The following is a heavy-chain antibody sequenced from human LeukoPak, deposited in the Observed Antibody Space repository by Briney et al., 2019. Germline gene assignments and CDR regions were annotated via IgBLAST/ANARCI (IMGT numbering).Heavy chain of an antibody. V-gene: IGHV1-69*04. CDR2: IIPILGIA. CDR3: ARVAVTSPYYYGMDV. CDR1: GYTFTSYA. D-gene: IGHD4-17*01. J-gene: IGHJ6*02. Sequence: GASVKVSCKASGYTFTSYAISWARQAPGQGLEWMGRIIPILGIANYAQKFQGRVTITADKSTSTAYMELSSLRSEDTAVYYCARVAVTSPYYYGMDVWGQGTTVTVSS.